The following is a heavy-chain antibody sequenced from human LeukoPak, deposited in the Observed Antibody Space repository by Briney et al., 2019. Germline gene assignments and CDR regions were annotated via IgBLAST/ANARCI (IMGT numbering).Heavy chain of an antibody. CDR3: ARISPTSGYSSSWVYYYYGMDV. V-gene: IGHV3-30-3*01. CDR2: ISYDGSNK. J-gene: IGHJ6*02. Sequence: GGSLRLSCAASGFTFSSYAMHWVRQAPGKGLEWVAVISYDGSNKYYADSVKGRFTLSRDNSKNTLYLQMNSLRAEDTAVYYCARISPTSGYSSSWVYYYYGMDVWGQGTTVTVSS. CDR1: GFTFSSYA. D-gene: IGHD6-13*01.